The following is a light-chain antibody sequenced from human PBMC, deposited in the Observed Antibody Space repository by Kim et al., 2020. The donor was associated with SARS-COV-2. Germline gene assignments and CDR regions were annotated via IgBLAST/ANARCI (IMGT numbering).Light chain of an antibody. CDR1: SLRSYY. Sequence: VALGQTVRITCQGDSLRSYYATWYQQKPGQTPILVIYGKNNRPSGIPDRFSGSSSGNTASLTITGTQAGDEADYYCNSRDSNNNVVFGGGTQLTVL. CDR3: NSRDSNNNVV. J-gene: IGLJ2*01. V-gene: IGLV3-19*01. CDR2: GKN.